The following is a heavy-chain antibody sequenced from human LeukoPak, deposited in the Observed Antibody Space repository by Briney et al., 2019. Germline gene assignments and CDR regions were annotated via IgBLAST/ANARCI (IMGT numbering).Heavy chain of an antibody. CDR2: ISYDGSNK. Sequence: GGSLRLSCAASGFSFSSYAMHWVRQAPGKGLEWVAVISYDGSNKYYADSVKGRFTISRDNSKNSLYLQMNSMRADDTAVFYCGGAPGGYDTSGYYDCWGQGTLVTVSS. CDR3: GGAPGGYDTSGYYDC. D-gene: IGHD3-22*01. V-gene: IGHV3-30*04. J-gene: IGHJ4*02. CDR1: GFSFSSYA.